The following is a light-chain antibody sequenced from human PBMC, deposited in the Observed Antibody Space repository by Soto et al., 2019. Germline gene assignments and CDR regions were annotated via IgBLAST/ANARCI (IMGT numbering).Light chain of an antibody. CDR1: QSIAGY. Sequence: EIVLTQSPATLSLSPGERATLSCRASQSIAGYLAWYQKKPGQAPRLLIYDTSNRVTGVPARFSSSGSGTDFTLSISSLEPEDFAVYYCQQRSNWPPITFGQGTRLEIK. CDR3: QQRSNWPPIT. V-gene: IGKV3-11*01. CDR2: DTS. J-gene: IGKJ5*01.